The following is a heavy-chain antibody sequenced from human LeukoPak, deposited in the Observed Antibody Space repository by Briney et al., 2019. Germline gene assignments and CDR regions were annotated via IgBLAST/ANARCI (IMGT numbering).Heavy chain of an antibody. CDR1: GGTFSSYA. V-gene: IGHV1-69*15. Sequence: SVKVSCKASGGTFSSYALSWVRQAPGQGLEWMGMIIPIFGTTNYAQKFQGRVTITADESTSTAYMELSSLRSEDTAVYYCARTQLGYCSSTSCRSYYFDYWGQGTLVTVSS. J-gene: IGHJ4*02. CDR3: ARTQLGYCSSTSCRSYYFDY. CDR2: IIPIFGTT. D-gene: IGHD2-2*01.